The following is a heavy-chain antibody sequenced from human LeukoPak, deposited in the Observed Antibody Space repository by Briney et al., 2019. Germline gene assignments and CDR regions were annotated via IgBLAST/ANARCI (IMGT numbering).Heavy chain of an antibody. D-gene: IGHD3-22*01. CDR2: ISSSGSTI. CDR3: ARDQPSGMTMILPAFDI. J-gene: IGHJ3*02. CDR1: GFTFSDYY. Sequence: GGSLRLSCAASGFTFSDYYMSWIRQAPGKGLEWVSYISSSGSTIYYADSVKGRFTISRDNAKNSLYLQMNSLRAEDTAVYYCARDQPSGMTMILPAFDIWGQGTMVTVSS. V-gene: IGHV3-11*01.